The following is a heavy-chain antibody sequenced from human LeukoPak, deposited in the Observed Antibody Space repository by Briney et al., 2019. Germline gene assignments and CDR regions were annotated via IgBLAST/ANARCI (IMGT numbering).Heavy chain of an antibody. Sequence: GGSLKLSCAASGFDFSGFYVHWVRQASGRGLEWVGLIRNKPNSYTTVYAASVKGRFTISRDNSKNTLYLQMGSLRAEDMAVYYCAREASIVVRCSDYWGQGTLVTVSS. J-gene: IGHJ4*02. CDR1: GFDFSGFY. CDR2: IRNKPNSYTT. CDR3: AREASIVVRCSDY. V-gene: IGHV3-73*01. D-gene: IGHD6-6*01.